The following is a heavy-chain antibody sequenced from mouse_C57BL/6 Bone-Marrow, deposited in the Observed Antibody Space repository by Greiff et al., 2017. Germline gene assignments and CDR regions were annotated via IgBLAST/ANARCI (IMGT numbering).Heavy chain of an antibody. D-gene: IGHD1-1*01. CDR2: IYPGDGDT. J-gene: IGHJ3*01. V-gene: IGHV1-82*01. CDR3: ARWNLYGSLWFAY. CDR1: GYAFSSSW. Sequence: QVQLQQSGPELVKPGASVKISCKASGYAFSSSWMNWVKQRPGKGLEWIGRIYPGDGDTNYNGKFKGKATLTADKSSSTAYMQLSSLTSEDSAVYFCARWNLYGSLWFAYWGQGTLVTVSA.